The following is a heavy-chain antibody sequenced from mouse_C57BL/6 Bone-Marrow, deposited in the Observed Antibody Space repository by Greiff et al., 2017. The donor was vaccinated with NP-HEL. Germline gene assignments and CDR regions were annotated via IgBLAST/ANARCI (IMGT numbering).Heavy chain of an antibody. D-gene: IGHD2-1*01. CDR1: GYTFTSYW. J-gene: IGHJ2*01. Sequence: VKLQESGAELVMPGASVKLSCKASGYTFTSYWMHWVKQRPGQGLEWIGEIDPSDSYTNYNQKFKGKSTLTVDKSSSTAYMQLSSLTSEDSAVYYCAREARNYPLGYWGQGTTLTVSS. CDR3: AREARNYPLGY. CDR2: IDPSDSYT. V-gene: IGHV1-69*01.